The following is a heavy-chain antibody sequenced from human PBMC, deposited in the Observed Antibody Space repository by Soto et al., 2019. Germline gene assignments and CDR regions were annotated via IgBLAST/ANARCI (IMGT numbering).Heavy chain of an antibody. V-gene: IGHV3-23*01. J-gene: IGHJ4*02. CDR3: AKNYYDSSGYVN. CDR2: ISGSGGST. Sequence: GGSLILSCAASGFTFSSYSMSWVRQAPGKGLEWVSAISGSGGSTYYADSVKGRFTISRDNSKNTLYLQMNSLRAEDTAVYYCAKNYYDSSGYVNWGQGTLVTVSS. CDR1: GFTFSSYS. D-gene: IGHD3-22*01.